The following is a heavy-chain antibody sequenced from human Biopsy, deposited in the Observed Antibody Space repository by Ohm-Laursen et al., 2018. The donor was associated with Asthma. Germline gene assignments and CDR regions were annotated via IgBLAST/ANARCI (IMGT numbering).Heavy chain of an antibody. CDR1: YGSITSGGYY. Sequence: SQTLSLTCPVSYGSITSGGYYWTWIRQHPGKGLEWIGFIYYSGSTYYNPSLKSRVSISIDTSKNQFSLKLSSVTAADTAVYYCARAQDYYDSRGYYRSLDYWGQGTLVTVSS. V-gene: IGHV4-31*03. CDR3: ARAQDYYDSRGYYRSLDY. D-gene: IGHD3-22*01. J-gene: IGHJ4*02. CDR2: IYYSGST.